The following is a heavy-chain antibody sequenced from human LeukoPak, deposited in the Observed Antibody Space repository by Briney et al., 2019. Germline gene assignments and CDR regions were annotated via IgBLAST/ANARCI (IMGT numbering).Heavy chain of an antibody. CDR2: INSDGSSA. V-gene: IGHV3-74*01. D-gene: IGHD1-26*01. CDR1: GFTFSSFW. Sequence: GGSLRLSCAASGFTFSSFWMHWVRQAPGKGLVWVSRINSDGSSAGYADSVKGRFTISRDNAKNTLYLQMKSLRAEDTAVYYCASKLVVGATKSDYFDYWGQGTLVTVSS. CDR3: ASKLVVGATKSDYFDY. J-gene: IGHJ4*02.